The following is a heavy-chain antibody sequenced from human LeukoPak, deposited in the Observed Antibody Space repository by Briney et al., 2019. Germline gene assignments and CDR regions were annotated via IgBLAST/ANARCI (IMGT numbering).Heavy chain of an antibody. Sequence: ASVKVSCKASGYTFTGYYMHWVRQAPGQGLEWLGWINPNSGGTNYAQKFQGRVTMTRDTSISTAYMELSRLRSDDTAVYYCARDASKREVNWLDPWGQGTLVTVSS. CDR1: GYTFTGYY. D-gene: IGHD1-26*01. CDR3: ARDASKREVNWLDP. CDR2: INPNSGGT. V-gene: IGHV1-2*02. J-gene: IGHJ5*02.